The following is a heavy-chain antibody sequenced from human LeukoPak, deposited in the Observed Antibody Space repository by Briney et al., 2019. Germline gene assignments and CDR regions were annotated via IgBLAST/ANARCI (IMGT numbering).Heavy chain of an antibody. CDR2: IYPGDPDT. J-gene: IGHJ4*02. Sequence: GESLKISCKGSGYSFTSYWIGWVRQMPGKGLEWMGIIYPGDPDTRYSPSFQGQVTISADKSISTAYLQWSSLKASDTAMYYCASFGSYYYDSSAPGDYWGQGTLVTVSS. D-gene: IGHD3-22*01. CDR1: GYSFTSYW. CDR3: ASFGSYYYDSSAPGDY. V-gene: IGHV5-51*01.